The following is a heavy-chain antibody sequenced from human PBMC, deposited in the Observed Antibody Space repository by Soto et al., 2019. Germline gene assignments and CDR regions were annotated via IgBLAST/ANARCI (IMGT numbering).Heavy chain of an antibody. J-gene: IGHJ4*02. CDR3: ARDRRVGNNYNLGFDD. Sequence: QVQLVESGGGVVQPERSLRLSCAASGFTFSSYAIHWVRQAPGKGLAWVAVISFDGSKKYYSDYVKGRFTISRDNSKNTLYLQMSSLRDEDTAVYYCARDRRVGNNYNLGFDDWGQGILVTVSS. D-gene: IGHD3-16*01. CDR1: GFTFSSYA. V-gene: IGHV3-30-3*01. CDR2: ISFDGSKK.